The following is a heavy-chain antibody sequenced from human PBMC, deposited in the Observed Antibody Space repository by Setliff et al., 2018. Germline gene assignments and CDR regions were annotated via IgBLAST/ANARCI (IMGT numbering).Heavy chain of an antibody. D-gene: IGHD3-3*01. CDR2: INHSGST. CDR3: RYWSGYYNNDY. Sequence: SETLSLTCTVYGASFSDYYWGWIRQPPGKGLEWIAEINHSGSTNYNPSLKSRVTMSVDTSKNQFSLKMTSLTAADTAVYYCRYWSGYYNNDYWGQGTLVTVSS. CDR1: GASFSDYY. V-gene: IGHV4-34*01. J-gene: IGHJ4*02.